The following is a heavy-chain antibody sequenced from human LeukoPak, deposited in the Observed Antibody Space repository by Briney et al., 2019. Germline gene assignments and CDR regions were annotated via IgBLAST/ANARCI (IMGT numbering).Heavy chain of an antibody. CDR2: IYHSGST. CDR3: ARDLVVRGVIIPFNY. CDR1: GYSISSGYY. D-gene: IGHD3-10*01. Sequence: SETLSLTCTVSGYSISSGYYWGWIRQPPGKGLEWIGSIYHSGSTYYNPSLKSRVTISVDTSKNQFSLKLSSVTAADTAVYYCARDLVVRGVIIPFNYWGQGTLVTVSS. J-gene: IGHJ4*02. V-gene: IGHV4-38-2*02.